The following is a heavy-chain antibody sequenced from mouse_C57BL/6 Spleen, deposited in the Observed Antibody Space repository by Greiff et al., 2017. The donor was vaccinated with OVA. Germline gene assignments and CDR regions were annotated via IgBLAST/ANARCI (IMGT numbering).Heavy chain of an antibody. CDR2: INYDGSST. V-gene: IGHV5-16*01. D-gene: IGHD1-1*01. CDR1: GFTFSDYY. J-gene: IGHJ3*01. CDR3: ARESYYYGSSYGGFAY. Sequence: DVKLVESEGGLVQPGSSMKLSCTASGFTFSDYYMAWVRQVPEKGLEWVANINYDGSSTYYLDSLKSRFIISRDNAKNILYLQMSSLKSEDTATYYCARESYYYGSSYGGFAYWGQGTLVTVSA.